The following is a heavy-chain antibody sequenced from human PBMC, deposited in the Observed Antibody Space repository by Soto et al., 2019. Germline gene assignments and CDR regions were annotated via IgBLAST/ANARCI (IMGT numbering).Heavy chain of an antibody. Sequence: GGSLRLSCAASGFTFSSYAMSWVRQAPGEGLEWVSAISGSGGSTYYADSVKGRFTISRDNSKNTLYLQMNSLRAEDTAVYYCAKVYDSSCYYRYDAFDIWGQGTMVTVSS. CDR3: AKVYDSSCYYRYDAFDI. J-gene: IGHJ3*02. CDR1: GFTFSSYA. V-gene: IGHV3-23*01. CDR2: ISGSGGST. D-gene: IGHD3-22*01.